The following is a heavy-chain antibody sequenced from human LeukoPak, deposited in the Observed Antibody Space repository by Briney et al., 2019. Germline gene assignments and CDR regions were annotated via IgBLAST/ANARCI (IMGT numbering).Heavy chain of an antibody. Sequence: SETLSLTCTVSGGSITNYYWTWIRQPPGKGLEWIGYIHYSGSTNYNPSLKSRVTISVDTSKNQFSLKLSSVTAADTAVYFCAGEGYCGGGSCYSLYFDYWGQGTLVTVSS. J-gene: IGHJ4*02. V-gene: IGHV4-59*01. CDR1: GGSITNYY. CDR3: AGEGYCGGGSCYSLYFDY. D-gene: IGHD2-15*01. CDR2: IHYSGST.